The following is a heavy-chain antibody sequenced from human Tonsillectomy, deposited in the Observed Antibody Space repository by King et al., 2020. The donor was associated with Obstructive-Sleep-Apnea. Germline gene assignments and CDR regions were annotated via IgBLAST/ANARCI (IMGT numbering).Heavy chain of an antibody. Sequence: QLVQSGAEVKKPGSSVKVSCKASGGTFSSYAISWVRQAPGQGLEWMGGIIPIFCTANYAQNFQGRVTITADESTSTAYMELSSLSSEDTAVYYCARGCGSYSRSYYYYGMDVWGQGTTVTVSS. J-gene: IGHJ6*02. V-gene: IGHV1-69*01. CDR1: GGTFSSYA. D-gene: IGHD1-26*01. CDR3: ARGCGSYSRSYYYYGMDV. CDR2: IIPIFCTA.